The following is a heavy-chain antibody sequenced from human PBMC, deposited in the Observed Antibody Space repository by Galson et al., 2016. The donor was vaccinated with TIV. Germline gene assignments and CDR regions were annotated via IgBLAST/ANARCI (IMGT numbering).Heavy chain of an antibody. CDR2: IIPIPGIA. D-gene: IGHD3-16*01. V-gene: IGHV1-69*02. J-gene: IGHJ6*04. Sequence: SVKVSCKASGGRLSTYSINWVRQAPGQGLEWMGRIIPIPGIADYAQKFQDRVTITADISTSTAYMDLSSLKSEDTAVYYCTWGEDLAVWGSGTTVTVSS. CDR1: GGRLSTYS. CDR3: TWGEDLAV.